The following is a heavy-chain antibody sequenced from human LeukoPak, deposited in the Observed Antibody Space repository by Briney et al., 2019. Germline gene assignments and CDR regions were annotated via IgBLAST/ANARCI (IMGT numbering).Heavy chain of an antibody. CDR3: GRENTEWGDAFDI. Sequence: SETLSLTCTVSGGSISSYYWSWIRQPPGKGLEWIGYIYYSGSTNYNPSLKSRVTISVDTSKNQFSLKLSSVTAADTAVYYCGRENTEWGDAFDIWGQGTMVTVSS. CDR2: IYYSGST. V-gene: IGHV4-59*01. CDR1: GGSISSYY. J-gene: IGHJ3*02. D-gene: IGHD1-26*01.